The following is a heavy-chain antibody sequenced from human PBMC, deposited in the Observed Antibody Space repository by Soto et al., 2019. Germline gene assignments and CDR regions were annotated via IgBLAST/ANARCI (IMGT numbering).Heavy chain of an antibody. CDR1: GYTFINYD. Sequence: QVQLVQSGAEVKEPGASVRGSCKASGYTFINYDISWVRQATGQGREWMGWMNPGSGKTGYANKFQGRVTMTRDALPSAAHLELSSLTSEDTAVYYCARMASVGTLNWFDPWGQGTLVTVSS. CDR2: MNPGSGKT. CDR3: ARMASVGTLNWFDP. J-gene: IGHJ5*02. V-gene: IGHV1-8*02.